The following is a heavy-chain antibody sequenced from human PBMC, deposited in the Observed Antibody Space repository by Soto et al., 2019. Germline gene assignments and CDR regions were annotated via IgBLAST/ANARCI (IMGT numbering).Heavy chain of an antibody. CDR2: TNAGNGNT. J-gene: IGHJ4*02. V-gene: IGHV1-3*01. CDR3: ARDYCSGTTCYEFDY. D-gene: IGHD2-2*01. Sequence: GASVKVSCKASGYTFTSYAMHWVRQAPGQRLEWMGWTNAGNGNTKYSQKFQGRVTITRDTSASTAYMELSSLKASDTAMYYCARDYCSGTTCYEFDYWGQGTQVTVSS. CDR1: GYTFTSYA.